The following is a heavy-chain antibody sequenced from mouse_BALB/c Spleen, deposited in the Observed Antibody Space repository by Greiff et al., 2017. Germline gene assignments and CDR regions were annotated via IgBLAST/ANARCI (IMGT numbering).Heavy chain of an antibody. CDR1: GFSLTSYG. CDR2: IWAGGST. J-gene: IGHJ4*01. CDR3: ASYYDYDDYYAMDY. V-gene: IGHV2-9*02. D-gene: IGHD2-4*01. Sequence: VQLQESGPGLVAPSQSLSITCTVSGFSLTSYGVHWVRQPPGKGLEWLGVIWAGGSTNYNSALMSRLSISKDNSKSQVFLKMNSLQTDDTAMYYCASYYDYDDYYAMDYWGQGTSVTVSS.